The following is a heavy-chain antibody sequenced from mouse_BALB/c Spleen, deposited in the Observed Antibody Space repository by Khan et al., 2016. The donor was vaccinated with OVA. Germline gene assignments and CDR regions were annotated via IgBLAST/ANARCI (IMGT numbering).Heavy chain of an antibody. J-gene: IGHJ3*01. CDR3: ARGGYSVFAY. CDR1: GYTFTDYI. CDR2: IFPGSDTP. V-gene: IGHV1-77*01. Sequence: VQLQESGPELVKPGASLKVSCKASGYTFTDYIIGWVRQSTRQGLEWIGDIFPGSDTPYYNEKFKDKATLTADTSSNTAYMQLSSLTSEDSAVDVCARGGYSVFAYWGQGTLVTVSA. D-gene: IGHD2-14*01.